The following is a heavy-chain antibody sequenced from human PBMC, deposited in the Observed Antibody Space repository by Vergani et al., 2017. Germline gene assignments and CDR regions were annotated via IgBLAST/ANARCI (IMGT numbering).Heavy chain of an antibody. D-gene: IGHD2/OR15-2a*01. CDR2: ISWNSGST. Sequence: EVQLVESGGGLVQPGRSLRLSCAASGFTFDDYAMHCVRQAPGKGLEWVSGISWNSGSTGYADSVKGRFTISRDNAKNSLYLQMNSLRTEDTAVYYCATCGRDTTTCYLYYFDYWGQGTLVTVSS. CDR1: GFTFDDYA. V-gene: IGHV3-9*01. CDR3: ATCGRDTTTCYLYYFDY. J-gene: IGHJ4*02.